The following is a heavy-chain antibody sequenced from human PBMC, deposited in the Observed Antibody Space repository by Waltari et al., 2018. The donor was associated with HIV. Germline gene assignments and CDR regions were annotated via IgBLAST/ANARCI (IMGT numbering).Heavy chain of an antibody. CDR3: ARGHDHGDYREDFDY. D-gene: IGHD4-17*01. J-gene: IGHJ4*02. CDR2: IYTSGST. Sequence: QVQLQESGPGLVKPSQTLSLTCTVSGGPISSGSFRWSWIRQPAGKGLEWIGRIYTSGSTNNNPSLKSRVTISGDTSKNQFSLKLSSVTAADTAVYYCARGHDHGDYREDFDYWGQGTLVTVSS. CDR1: GGPISSGSFR. V-gene: IGHV4-61*02.